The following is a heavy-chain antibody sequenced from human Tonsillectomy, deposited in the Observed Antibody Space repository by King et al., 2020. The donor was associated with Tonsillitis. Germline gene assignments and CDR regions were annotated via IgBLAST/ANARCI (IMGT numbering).Heavy chain of an antibody. CDR3: ARGTHRNWGSGLYYYYGMDV. Sequence: VQLQQWGAGLLKPSETLSLTCAVYGGSFSGYYWSWIRQPPGKGLEWIGEINHSGSTNYNPSLKSRVTISVDTSKNQFSLKLSSVTAADTAVYYFARGTHRNWGSGLYYYYGMDVWGQGTTVTVSS. V-gene: IGHV4-34*01. CDR2: INHSGST. D-gene: IGHD7-27*01. CDR1: GGSFSGYY. J-gene: IGHJ6*02.